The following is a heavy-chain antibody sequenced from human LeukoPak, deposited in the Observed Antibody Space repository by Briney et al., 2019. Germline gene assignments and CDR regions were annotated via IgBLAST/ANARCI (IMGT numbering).Heavy chain of an antibody. V-gene: IGHV3-7*01. CDR1: GFTLSSYW. CDR2: IKQDGSEK. D-gene: IGHD3-3*01. J-gene: IGHJ6*03. Sequence: PGGSLRLSCAASGFTLSSYWMSWVRQAPGKWLEWVANIKQDGSEKYYVDSVKGRFTISRDNAKNSLYLQMNSLRAEDTALYYCARLRYNDFWSGHWKYYYYMDVWGKGTTVTVSS. CDR3: ARLRYNDFWSGHWKYYYYMDV.